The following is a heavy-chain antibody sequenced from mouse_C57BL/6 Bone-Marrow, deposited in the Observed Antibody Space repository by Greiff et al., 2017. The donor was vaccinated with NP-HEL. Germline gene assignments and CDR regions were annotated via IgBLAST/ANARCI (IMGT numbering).Heavy chain of an antibody. CDR1: GFNIKDYY. Sequence: EVQLQQSGAELVKPGASVKLSCTASGFNIKDYYMHWVKQRTEQGLEWIGRIDPEDGETKYAPKCQGKATITADTSSNTAYLQLSSLTSEDTAVYYCARWLIGSFAYWGQGTLVTVSA. V-gene: IGHV14-2*01. CDR3: ARWLIGSFAY. CDR2: IDPEDGET. J-gene: IGHJ3*01. D-gene: IGHD2-14*01.